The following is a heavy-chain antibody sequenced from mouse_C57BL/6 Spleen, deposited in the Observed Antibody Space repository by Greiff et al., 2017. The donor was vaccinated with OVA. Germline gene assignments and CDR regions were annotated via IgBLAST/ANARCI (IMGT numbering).Heavy chain of an antibody. CDR2: INYDGSST. Sequence: EVQLVESEGGLVQPGSSMKLSCTASGFTFSDYYMAWVRQVPEKGLEWVANINYDGSSTYYLDSLKSRFIISRDNAKNILYLQMSSLKSEDTATYYCARAPYSLYAMDYWGQGTSVTVSS. D-gene: IGHD2-12*01. J-gene: IGHJ4*01. CDR3: ARAPYSLYAMDY. CDR1: GFTFSDYY. V-gene: IGHV5-16*01.